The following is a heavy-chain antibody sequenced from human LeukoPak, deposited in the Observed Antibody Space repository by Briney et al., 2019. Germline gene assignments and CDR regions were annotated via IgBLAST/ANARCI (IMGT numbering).Heavy chain of an antibody. Sequence: SVKVSCKASGGTFSSYAISWVRQAPGQGLEWMGRIIPILGIANYAQKFQGRVTITADKSTSTAYMELSSLRSEDTAVYYCARDQAPLGYCSGGSCPTNWFDPWGQGTLVTVSS. CDR2: IIPILGIA. J-gene: IGHJ5*02. D-gene: IGHD2-15*01. V-gene: IGHV1-69*04. CDR1: GGTFSSYA. CDR3: ARDQAPLGYCSGGSCPTNWFDP.